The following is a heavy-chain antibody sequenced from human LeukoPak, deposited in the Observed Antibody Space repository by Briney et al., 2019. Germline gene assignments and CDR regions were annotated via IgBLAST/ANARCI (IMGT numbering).Heavy chain of an antibody. CDR2: IYSGGAT. Sequence: PGGSLRLSCAASRFSVSSNYMNWVRQAPGKGLEWVSVIYSGGATYYADSVKGRFTISRDNSKNTLYLQMNGLRAEDTAVYYCARVTFGSGSYTPFDPWGQGTLVTVSS. CDR3: ARVTFGSGSYTPFDP. D-gene: IGHD3-10*01. J-gene: IGHJ5*02. V-gene: IGHV3-66*02. CDR1: RFSVSSNY.